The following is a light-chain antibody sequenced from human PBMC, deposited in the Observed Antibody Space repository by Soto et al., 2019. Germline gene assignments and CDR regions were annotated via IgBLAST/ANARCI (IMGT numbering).Light chain of an antibody. CDR3: QQYGSSPWT. CDR1: QSVSSN. J-gene: IGKJ1*01. CDR2: GAS. Sequence: EIVMTQSPATLSVSPGERATLSCRASQSVSSNVAWYQQKPGQAPRLLIYGASTRATGVPARFSGSGSGTEFTLTISSLQSEDFAVYYCQQYGSSPWTFGQGTKVEIK. V-gene: IGKV3-15*01.